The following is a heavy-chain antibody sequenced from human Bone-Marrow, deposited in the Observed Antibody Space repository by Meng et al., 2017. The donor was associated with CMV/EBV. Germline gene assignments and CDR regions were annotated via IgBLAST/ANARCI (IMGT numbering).Heavy chain of an antibody. CDR3: VGAFDI. CDR2: ISYDGSNK. D-gene: IGHD3-16*01. Sequence: SCAASGFTFSSYAMHWVRQAPGKGLEWVAVISYDGSNKYYADSVKGRFTISRDNSKNTLYLQMNSLRAEDTAVYYCVGAFDIWGQGTMVTVSS. V-gene: IGHV3-30-3*01. CDR1: GFTFSSYA. J-gene: IGHJ3*02.